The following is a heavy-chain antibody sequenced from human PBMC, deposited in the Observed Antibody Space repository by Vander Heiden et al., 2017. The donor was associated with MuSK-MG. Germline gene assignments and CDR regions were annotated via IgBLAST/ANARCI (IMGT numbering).Heavy chain of an antibody. CDR2: FYISGST. CDR1: GGSISSGGFY. J-gene: IGHJ4*02. D-gene: IGHD3-10*01. Sequence: QVQLQESGPGLVKPSQTLSLTCTASGGSISSGGFYWNWIRRPAGKGLEWIGRFYISGSTNYNPALKSRVTISVDTSKNHFSLRLGSVTAADTAVYYYARSGRYGSASFDYWGQGTLVTVSS. V-gene: IGHV4-61*02. CDR3: ARSGRYGSASFDY.